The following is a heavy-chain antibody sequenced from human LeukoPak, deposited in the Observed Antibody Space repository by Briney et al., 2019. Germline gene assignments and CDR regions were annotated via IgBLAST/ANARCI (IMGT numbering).Heavy chain of an antibody. D-gene: IGHD3-3*01. Sequence: GGSLRLSCAASGFTFDDYGMSWVRQAPGKGLEWVSGINWNGGSTGYADSVKGRFTISRDNAKNSLYLQMNSLRAEDTAVYYCARDLGNYDFWSGYLNWFDPWGQGTLVTVSS. V-gene: IGHV3-20*04. CDR2: INWNGGST. CDR1: GFTFDDYG. J-gene: IGHJ5*02. CDR3: ARDLGNYDFWSGYLNWFDP.